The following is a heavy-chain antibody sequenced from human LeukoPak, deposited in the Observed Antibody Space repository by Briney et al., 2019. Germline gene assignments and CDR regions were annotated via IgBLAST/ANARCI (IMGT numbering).Heavy chain of an antibody. V-gene: IGHV4-39*01. D-gene: IGHD3-22*01. J-gene: IGHJ4*02. CDR3: AVADADYYDSSGYYYFDY. Sequence: SETLFFTCTVSGGSISYRIYCLGWIRQPPGEGLEWIGSIYYSGSTYSNSSLKSRVTISVDMSKNQFSLKLSSVTAADTAVYYCAVADADYYDSSGYYYFDYWGQGTLVTVSS. CDR1: GGSISYRIYC. CDR2: IYYSGST.